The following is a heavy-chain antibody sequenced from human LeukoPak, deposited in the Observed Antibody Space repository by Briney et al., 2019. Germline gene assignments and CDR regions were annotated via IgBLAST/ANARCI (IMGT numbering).Heavy chain of an antibody. CDR1: GGSFSGYY. D-gene: IGHD6-13*01. CDR2: INHSGST. J-gene: IGHJ5*02. CDR3: ARRHIAAVIRNWFDP. V-gene: IGHV4-34*01. Sequence: PSETLSLTCAVYGGSFSGYYWSWIRQPPGKGLEWIGEINHSGSTNYNPSLKSRVTISVDTSKNQFSLKLSSVTAADTAVYYCARRHIAAVIRNWFDPWGQGTLVTVSS.